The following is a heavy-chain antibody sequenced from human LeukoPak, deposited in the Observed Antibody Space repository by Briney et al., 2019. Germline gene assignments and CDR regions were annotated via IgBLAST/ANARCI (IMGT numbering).Heavy chain of an antibody. Sequence: SVKVSCKASGGTFSSYAISWVRQAPGQGLEWMGGIIPIFGTANYAQKFQGRVTITADESTSTAYMELSSLRSEDTAVYYCARVKYYYDSSGYYGLGYWGQGTLVTVSS. CDR1: GGTFSSYA. V-gene: IGHV1-69*13. J-gene: IGHJ4*02. D-gene: IGHD3-22*01. CDR2: IIPIFGTA. CDR3: ARVKYYYDSSGYYGLGY.